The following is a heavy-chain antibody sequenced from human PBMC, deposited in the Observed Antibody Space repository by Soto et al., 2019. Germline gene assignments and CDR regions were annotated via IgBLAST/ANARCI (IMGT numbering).Heavy chain of an antibody. V-gene: IGHV1-18*01. CDR2: FTGDTHEA. CDR3: ARDRPTDH. J-gene: IGHJ5*02. Sequence: QVQLVQSGAEVKKPGASVTVSCKASGYTFDRYAMTWLRQAPGQGLEWMGWFTGDTHEATYAQKLQGRVSLTRDRSTTTAYMELRSLRYDDTAVYYCARDRPTDHWGQGTLVTVSS. CDR1: GYTFDRYA.